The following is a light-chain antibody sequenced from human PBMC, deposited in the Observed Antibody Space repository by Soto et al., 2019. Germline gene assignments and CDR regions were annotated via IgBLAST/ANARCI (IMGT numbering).Light chain of an antibody. CDR1: QSVTSSY. CDR3: QRYGSSPPLT. V-gene: IGKV3-20*01. J-gene: IGKJ4*01. CDR2: GAS. Sequence: EIVLMQSPGTLSLSPGERATLSCRASQSVTSSYLAWYQQKTGQAPRLLIDGASRRATGIPDRFSGSGSGTDFTLTISRLEPEDFAVYYCQRYGSSPPLTFGGGTKVEIK.